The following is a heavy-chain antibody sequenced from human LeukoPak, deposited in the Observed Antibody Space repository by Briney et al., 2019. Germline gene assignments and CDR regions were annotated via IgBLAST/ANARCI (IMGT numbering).Heavy chain of an antibody. D-gene: IGHD1-1*01. V-gene: IGHV3-74*03. CDR3: VRDETLWTLDW. J-gene: IGHJ4*02. CDR1: EFSVGSNY. CDR2: INEHGTDS. Sequence: GGSLRLSCAASEFSVGSNYMTWVRQAPGMGLVWVSRINEHGTDSMYAESVKGRFTISRDNAKNTVYLQMNSLRAEDAAVYYCVRDETLWTLDWWGQGTLVSVSS.